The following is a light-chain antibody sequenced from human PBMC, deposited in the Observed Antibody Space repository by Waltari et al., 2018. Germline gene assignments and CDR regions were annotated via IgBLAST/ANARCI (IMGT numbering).Light chain of an antibody. CDR2: DAS. Sequence: EMVLTQSTGTLSLSQGERANIDGRASKNGDNNVALYQQKPGQAPRLLIYDASSRSTGIPDRFSGSVSGTDFALTISRLESEDFAVYHCQQHGVAPWTFGQGTTVEIK. V-gene: IGKV3-20*01. J-gene: IGKJ1*01. CDR3: QQHGVAPWT. CDR1: KNGDNN.